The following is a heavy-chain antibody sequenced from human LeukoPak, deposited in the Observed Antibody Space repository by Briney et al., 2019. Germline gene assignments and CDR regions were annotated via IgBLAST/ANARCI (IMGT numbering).Heavy chain of an antibody. CDR1: GYSFTSYW. Sequence: GESLKISCKGSGYSFTSYWIGWVRRRPGKGLEGMGIIYPGDSDTRHSPSFQGQVTISADKSISTAYLQWSILKASDTATYYCARHDCSSTSCPHYYMDVWGKGTTVTVSS. CDR2: IYPGDSDT. CDR3: ARHDCSSTSCPHYYMDV. J-gene: IGHJ6*03. D-gene: IGHD2-2*01. V-gene: IGHV5-51*01.